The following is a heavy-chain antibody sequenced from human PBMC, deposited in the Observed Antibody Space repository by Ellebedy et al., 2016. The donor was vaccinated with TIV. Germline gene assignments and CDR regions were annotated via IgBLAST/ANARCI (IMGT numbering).Heavy chain of an antibody. Sequence: SETLSLTCGIYGGSFSGNSWSWIRQSPGKGLEWIGEINHRGTTNYNPSFESRVSLSMDTSENQFSVRLNSVTAADTAVYYCARSDWQDVDLDCWYFDLWGRGTLVTVST. V-gene: IGHV4-34*01. D-gene: IGHD2-21*01. CDR3: ARSDWQDVDLDCWYFDL. CDR1: GGSFSGNS. J-gene: IGHJ2*01. CDR2: INHRGTT.